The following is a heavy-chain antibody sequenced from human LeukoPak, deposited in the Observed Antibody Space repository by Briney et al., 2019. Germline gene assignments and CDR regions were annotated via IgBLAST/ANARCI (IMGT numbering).Heavy chain of an antibody. Sequence: ASVKVSCKAFGYTFTSNYMHWVRQAPGQGPEWMGVISPSGGSTTYAQKFQGRVTLTRDMSTSTAYLELSSLRSEDTAVYFCARAVNGLTMVRGVRDYYYYMDVWGKGTTVTVSS. CDR3: ARAVNGLTMVRGVRDYYYYMDV. J-gene: IGHJ6*03. CDR1: GYTFTSNY. V-gene: IGHV1-46*01. CDR2: ISPSGGST. D-gene: IGHD3-10*01.